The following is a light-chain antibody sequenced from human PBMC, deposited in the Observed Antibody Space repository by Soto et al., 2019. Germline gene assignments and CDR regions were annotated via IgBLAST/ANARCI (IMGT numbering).Light chain of an antibody. CDR3: QQYSHLIT. J-gene: IGKJ5*01. V-gene: IGKV1-33*01. CDR2: DAS. Sequence: DIPMTQSPSSLSAFVRHRVYIXCQASQDISNYLNWYQQKLGKAPKLLIYDASNLETGVPSRFSGSGSGTDFTFTTSSLQPEDIATYYCQQYSHLITFGQGTRLEIK. CDR1: QDISNY.